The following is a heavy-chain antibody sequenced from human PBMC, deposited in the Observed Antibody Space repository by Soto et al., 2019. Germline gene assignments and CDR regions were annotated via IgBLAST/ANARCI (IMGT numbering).Heavy chain of an antibody. D-gene: IGHD1-1*01. J-gene: IGHJ4*02. CDR2: IKSWSDGGTT. Sequence: EGQLVESGGGLVEPGETLRLSCAASGFTFKNAWMSWVRQAPGKGLEWVGRIKSWSDGGTTDYGAPVKGRFSISRDDAKNTQSLQMNSLRTEDTAVYYCTTGTTVAKYYFDFWGQGTLVTVSS. CDR1: GFTFKNAW. CDR3: TTGTTVAKYYFDF. V-gene: IGHV3-15*01.